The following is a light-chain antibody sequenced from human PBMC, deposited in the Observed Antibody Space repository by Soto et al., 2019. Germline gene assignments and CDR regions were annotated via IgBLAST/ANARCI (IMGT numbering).Light chain of an antibody. CDR1: QSVSNNY. V-gene: IGKV3D-7*01. CDR3: QQYNDWPLT. Sequence: EIVLTQSPATLSLSPGGRATLSCRVSQSVSNNYLDWYQQRPGQAPSPXIYGAFPRAPGIPARFSGTGSGTDFTLTISSLQSEDFALYYCQQYNDWPLTFGQGTQVDI. CDR2: GAF. J-gene: IGKJ1*01.